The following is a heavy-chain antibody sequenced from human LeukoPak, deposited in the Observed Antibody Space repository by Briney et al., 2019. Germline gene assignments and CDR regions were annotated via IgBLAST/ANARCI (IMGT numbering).Heavy chain of an antibody. D-gene: IGHD3-22*01. CDR2: ISSSSSYI. J-gene: IGHJ4*02. V-gene: IGHV3-21*01. CDR3: ARDLGYYDSSGYDY. CDR1: GFTFSSYS. Sequence: GGSLRLSCAASGFTFSSYSMNWVRQAPGKGLEWVSSISSSSSYIYYADSVKGRFTISRDNAKNSLYLQMNSLRAEDTAVYYCARDLGYYDSSGYDYWGQGTLVTVSP.